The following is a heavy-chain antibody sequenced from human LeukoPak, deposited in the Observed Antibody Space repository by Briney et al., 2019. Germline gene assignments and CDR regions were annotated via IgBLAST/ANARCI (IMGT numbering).Heavy chain of an antibody. D-gene: IGHD6-13*01. V-gene: IGHV3-23*01. CDR1: GFTFSSYA. J-gene: IGHJ4*02. Sequence: PGGSLRLSCVASGFTFSSYAMSWVRQAPGKGLEWVSAISDSGGSTYYAGSVKGRFTISRDNSKNTLFLQMNSLRAEDTAVYYCAKSRLGIGYGSTWYPGDYWGQGTLVTVSS. CDR3: AKSRLGIGYGSTWYPGDY. CDR2: ISDSGGST.